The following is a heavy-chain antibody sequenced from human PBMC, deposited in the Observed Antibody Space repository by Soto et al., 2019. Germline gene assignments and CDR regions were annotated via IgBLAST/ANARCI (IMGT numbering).Heavy chain of an antibody. Sequence: SETLALSCTVSGGSITNYYWSWIRQTPGKGLEWVGSAHYSGSTQYNPSLKSRVTTSVDTSKNQISLNLTSVTAADTAGYYCARRGLGARFDYWGQGTLVTVSS. CDR2: AHYSGST. CDR1: GGSITNYY. CDR3: ARRGLGARFDY. J-gene: IGHJ4*02. D-gene: IGHD1-26*01. V-gene: IGHV4-59*01.